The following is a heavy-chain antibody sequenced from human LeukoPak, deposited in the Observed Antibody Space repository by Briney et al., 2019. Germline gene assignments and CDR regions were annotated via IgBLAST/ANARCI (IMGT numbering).Heavy chain of an antibody. Sequence: GGSLRLSCAASGFIFSDHYMTWFRQAPGKGLEWVSYISSIGGTIYYADSVKGRFTISRDNAKKSLFLLMNSLRAEDTAVYYCARGSLRTGELYAFDNWGQGTLVTVSS. CDR2: ISSIGGTI. V-gene: IGHV3-11*04. D-gene: IGHD3-10*01. CDR1: GFIFSDHY. J-gene: IGHJ4*02. CDR3: ARGSLRTGELYAFDN.